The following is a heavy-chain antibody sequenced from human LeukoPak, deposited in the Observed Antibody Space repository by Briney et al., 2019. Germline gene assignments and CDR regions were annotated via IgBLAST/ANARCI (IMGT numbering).Heavy chain of an antibody. Sequence: GGSLRLSCAASGFTFSSYGMSWVRQAPGKGLEWVSAISGSGGSTYYADSVKGRFTISRDNAKNTLYLQMNSLRAEDTAVYYCARVWFRDDGAFDIWGQRTMVTVSS. CDR3: ARVWFRDDGAFDI. V-gene: IGHV3-23*01. J-gene: IGHJ3*02. D-gene: IGHD3-9*01. CDR1: GFTFSSYG. CDR2: ISGSGGST.